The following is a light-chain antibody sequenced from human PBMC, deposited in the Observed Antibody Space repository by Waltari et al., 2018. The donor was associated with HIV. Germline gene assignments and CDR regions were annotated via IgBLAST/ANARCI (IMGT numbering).Light chain of an antibody. V-gene: IGKV3-15*01. CDR1: QSVGSK. CDR2: GAS. Sequence: EIAMPQSPASLSVSPGERATLSCRASQSVGSKLAWYQQKPGQAPRLLIYGASNRATDVPVRFSGSGSGTEFTLIISSLQSEDFAVYYCQQYDKWPPTFGQGTRLEIK. CDR3: QQYDKWPPT. J-gene: IGKJ5*01.